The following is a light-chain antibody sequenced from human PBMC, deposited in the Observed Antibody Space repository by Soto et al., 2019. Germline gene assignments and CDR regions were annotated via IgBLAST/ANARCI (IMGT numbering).Light chain of an antibody. V-gene: IGKV3-20*01. CDR1: QSLSSTY. J-gene: IGKJ1*01. Sequence: EIVLTQSPGTLSLSPGEGATLSCRASQSLSSTYLAWYQQKPGQAPRLLIYGASNRATGIPDRFSGSGSGTDFTLTINRLEPEDFAVYYCQQYGSSPLTFGQGTKVEIK. CDR3: QQYGSSPLT. CDR2: GAS.